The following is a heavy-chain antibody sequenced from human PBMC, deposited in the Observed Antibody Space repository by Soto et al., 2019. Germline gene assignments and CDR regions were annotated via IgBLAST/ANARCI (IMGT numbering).Heavy chain of an antibody. J-gene: IGHJ4*02. Sequence: GGSLRLSCAASGFTFSSYGMHWVRQAPGKGLERVAVISYDGSNKYYAEYVKGRFTISRDNSKNTLYLQMNSLRVEDTAVYYCAKDRGQDYGDYLVDYWGQGTLVTVS. V-gene: IGHV3-30*18. CDR1: GFTFSSYG. CDR3: AKDRGQDYGDYLVDY. D-gene: IGHD4-17*01. CDR2: ISYDGSNK.